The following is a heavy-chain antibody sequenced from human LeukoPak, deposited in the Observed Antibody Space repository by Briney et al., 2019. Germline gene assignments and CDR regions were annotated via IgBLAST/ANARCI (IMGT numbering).Heavy chain of an antibody. CDR1: GHTFSGYY. CDR2: IKPNSGGT. D-gene: IGHD6-19*01. V-gene: IGHV1-2*02. CDR3: AREEIAVAGNWFDP. J-gene: IGHJ5*02. Sequence: ASVKVSCKASGHTFSGYYMHWVRRAPGQGLEWMGWIKPNSGGTNFAQKFQGRVTMTRDTSISAAYMELSRLRSDDTAVYYCAREEIAVAGNWFDPWGQGTLVTVSS.